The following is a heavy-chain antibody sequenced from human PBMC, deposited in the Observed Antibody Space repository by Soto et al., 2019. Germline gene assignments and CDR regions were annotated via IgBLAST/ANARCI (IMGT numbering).Heavy chain of an antibody. CDR3: TTDDPINKY. V-gene: IGHV3-15*01. J-gene: IGHJ4*02. CDR1: GFIFSNAW. CDR2: IKSYTNGGTT. Sequence: GGSLRLSCAVSGFIFSNAWMSWVRQAPGKGLEWVGRIKSYTNGGTTDYAAPVKGRFAISRDDSKNTLYLQMNSLKTEDAGVYYCTTDDPINKYWGQGTLVTVSS.